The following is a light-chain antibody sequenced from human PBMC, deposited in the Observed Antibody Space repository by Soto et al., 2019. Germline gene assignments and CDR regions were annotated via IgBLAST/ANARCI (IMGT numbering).Light chain of an antibody. J-gene: IGKJ4*01. Sequence: DIQLTQSPSFLSASVGDRVTLTCRASQSISSYLDWYQQKPGKAPNLLIYAASTLQSGVPSRFSGSGSGTVCTLTISILQAEDLATYYCQQLNSYPLTFGGGTKVEIK. V-gene: IGKV1-9*01. CDR3: QQLNSYPLT. CDR2: AAS. CDR1: QSISSY.